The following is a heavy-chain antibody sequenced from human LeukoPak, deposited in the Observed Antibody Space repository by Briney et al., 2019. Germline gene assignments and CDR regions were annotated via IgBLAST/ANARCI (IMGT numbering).Heavy chain of an antibody. J-gene: IGHJ5*02. V-gene: IGHV1-24*01. Sequence: ASVKVSCKVSGYTLTELSMHGVRQAPGKGLEWMGGFDPEDGETIYAQKFRGRVTMTEDTSTDTAYMALSSLRSEDTAVYYCATVRGIAVTNWFDPWGQGTLVTVSS. D-gene: IGHD6-19*01. CDR3: ATVRGIAVTNWFDP. CDR2: FDPEDGET. CDR1: GYTLTELS.